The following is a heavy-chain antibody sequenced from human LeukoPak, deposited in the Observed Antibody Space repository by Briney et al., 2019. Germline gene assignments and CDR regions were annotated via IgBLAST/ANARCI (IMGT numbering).Heavy chain of an antibody. J-gene: IGHJ6*03. CDR2: IYYSGST. CDR1: GGSISSSSYY. V-gene: IGHV4-39*01. Sequence: SETLSLTCAVSGGSISSSSYYWGWIRQPPGKGLEWIGNIYYSGSTYYNPSLKSRVTIFADTSKNQFSLKLSSVTAADTAVYYCAKHPDYYYSYMDVWGKGTTVTISS. CDR3: AKHPDYYYSYMDV.